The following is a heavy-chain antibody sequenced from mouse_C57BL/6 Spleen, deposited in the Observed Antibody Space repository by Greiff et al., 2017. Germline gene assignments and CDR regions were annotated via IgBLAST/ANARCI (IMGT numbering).Heavy chain of an antibody. V-gene: IGHV1-9*01. CDR1: GYTFTGYW. CDR3: ALVSS. J-gene: IGHJ2*01. CDR2: ILPGSGST. D-gene: IGHD2-2*01. Sequence: VQLQQSGAELMKPGASVKLSCKATGYTFTGYWIEWVKQRPGHGLEWIGEILPGSGSTYYNEKFKGKDTFTADTSSTTAYMQLSSLTTEDSAIYYCALVSSWGQGTTLTVSS.